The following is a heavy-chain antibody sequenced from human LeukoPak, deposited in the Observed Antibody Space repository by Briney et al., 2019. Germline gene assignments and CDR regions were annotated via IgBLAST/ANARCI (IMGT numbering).Heavy chain of an antibody. V-gene: IGHV3-30*18. CDR3: AKDGGVKWFGELLWYVDY. J-gene: IGHJ4*02. Sequence: PGGSLRLSCAASGFTFSSYGMHWVRQAPGKGLEWVAVISYDGSNKYYADSVKGRFTISRDNSKNTLYLQMNSLRAEDTAVYYCAKDGGVKWFGELLWYVDYWGQGTLVTVSS. D-gene: IGHD3-10*01. CDR2: ISYDGSNK. CDR1: GFTFSSYG.